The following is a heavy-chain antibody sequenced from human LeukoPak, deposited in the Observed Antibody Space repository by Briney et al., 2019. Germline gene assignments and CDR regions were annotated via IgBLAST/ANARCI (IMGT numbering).Heavy chain of an antibody. CDR1: GFSFRTYA. V-gene: IGHV3-23*01. D-gene: IGHD6-19*01. J-gene: IGHJ4*02. CDR2: ISGSGDST. CDR3: AQDQXXVXEAY. Sequence: GGSLRLSCAASGFSFRTYAMTWVRQTPGQGLEWVSSISGSGDSTNYADSVKGRFIISRDSSKNTLYLQMNSLRAEDTGIYYXAQDQXXVXEAYWGQGTLVTVSS.